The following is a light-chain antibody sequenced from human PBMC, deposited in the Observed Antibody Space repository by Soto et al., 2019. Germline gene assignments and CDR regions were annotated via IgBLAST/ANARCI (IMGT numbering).Light chain of an antibody. CDR2: GVT. V-gene: IGLV2-14*01. CDR3: SSYTSGSSHYV. J-gene: IGLJ1*01. CDR1: SSDVGAYYS. Sequence: QSVLTQPASVSGSPGQSITISCTGTSSDVGAYYSVSWYQHHPGKAPKLIIYGVTNRPSGVSYRFSGSKSGNTASLTISGLQAEDEADYHCSSYTSGSSHYVFGTGTKVTVL.